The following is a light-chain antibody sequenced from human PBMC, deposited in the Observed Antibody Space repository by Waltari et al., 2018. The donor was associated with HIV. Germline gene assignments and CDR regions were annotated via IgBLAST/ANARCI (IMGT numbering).Light chain of an antibody. CDR2: EVS. CDR3: QVWDRRGV. V-gene: IGLV2-8*01. Sequence: QSALTQPPSASGSPGQSVTISCTGSSSDVGAYNYVSWYQHHPGKAPKLMISEVSQRPSGVPDRFSGSKSGNTASLTVSGLQAEDEADYYCQVWDRRGVFGGGTKLTVL. CDR1: SSDVGAYNY. J-gene: IGLJ2*01.